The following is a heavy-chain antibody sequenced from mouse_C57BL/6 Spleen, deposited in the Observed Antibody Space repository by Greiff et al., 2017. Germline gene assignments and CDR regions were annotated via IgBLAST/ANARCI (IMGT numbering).Heavy chain of an antibody. CDR3: ASSAIYYDYGLFAY. CDR2: IYPSDSET. CDR1: GYTFTSYW. V-gene: IGHV1-61*01. D-gene: IGHD2-4*01. J-gene: IGHJ3*01. Sequence: QVQLQQPGAELVRPGSSVKLSCKASGYTFTSYWMDWVKQRPGQGLEWIGNIYPSDSETHYNQKFKDKATLTVDKSSRTAYMQLSSLTSEDSAVYYCASSAIYYDYGLFAYWGQGTLVTVSA.